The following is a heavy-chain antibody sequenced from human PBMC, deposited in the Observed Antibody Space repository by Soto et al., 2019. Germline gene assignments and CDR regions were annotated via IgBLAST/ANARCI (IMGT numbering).Heavy chain of an antibody. V-gene: IGHV3-30*04. D-gene: IGHD3-22*01. CDR3: ARTPETGGYYYYFDY. Sequence: LRLSCTAPGFTFSTYAMHWVRQAPGKGLEWVALISYSGRNKYYTDSVKGRFTISRDNSENTLYLQMDSLGAEDTAIYYCARTPETGGYYYYFDYWGQGTLVTVSS. J-gene: IGHJ4*02. CDR2: ISYSGRNK. CDR1: GFTFSTYA.